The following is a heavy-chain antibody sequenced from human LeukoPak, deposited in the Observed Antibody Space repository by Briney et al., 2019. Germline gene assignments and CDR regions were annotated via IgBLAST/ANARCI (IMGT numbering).Heavy chain of an antibody. J-gene: IGHJ3*02. CDR2: ISGRGGST. D-gene: IGHD2-15*01. CDR1: GFTFSSHA. CDR3: ASNLADIVVVVAATSAFDI. Sequence: GSLRLSCAASGFTFSSHAMGLVRQAPGKGLEWVSAISGRGGSTYYADSVKGRFTISRDNSKNTLYLQMNSLRAEDTAVYYCASNLADIVVVVAATSAFDIWGQGTMVTVSS. V-gene: IGHV3-23*01.